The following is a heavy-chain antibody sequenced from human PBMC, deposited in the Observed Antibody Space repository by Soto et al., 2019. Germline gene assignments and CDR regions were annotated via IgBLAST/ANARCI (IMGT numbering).Heavy chain of an antibody. CDR3: AREGQSGYYYDSSGYLGPLLGPFDP. Sequence: GASVKVSCKASGYTFTSYAMHWVRQAPGQRLEWMGWINAGNGNTKYSQKFQGRVTITRDTSASTAYMELSSLRSEDTAVYYCAREGQSGYYYDSSGYLGPLLGPFDPWGQGTLVTVSS. J-gene: IGHJ5*02. CDR1: GYTFTSYA. D-gene: IGHD3-22*01. V-gene: IGHV1-3*01. CDR2: INAGNGNT.